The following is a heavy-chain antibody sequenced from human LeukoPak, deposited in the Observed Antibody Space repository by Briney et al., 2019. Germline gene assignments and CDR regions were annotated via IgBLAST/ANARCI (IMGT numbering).Heavy chain of an antibody. D-gene: IGHD3-16*01. V-gene: IGHV4-30-2*01. CDR2: IYHSGST. Sequence: SQTLSLTCAVSGGSISSGGYSWSWIRQPPGKGLEWIGYIYHSGSTYYNPSLKNRVTISVDRSKNQFSLKLSSVTAADTAVYYCARTYYDYVWGVGNNWFDPWGQGTLVTVSS. CDR1: GGSISSGGYS. J-gene: IGHJ5*02. CDR3: ARTYYDYVWGVGNNWFDP.